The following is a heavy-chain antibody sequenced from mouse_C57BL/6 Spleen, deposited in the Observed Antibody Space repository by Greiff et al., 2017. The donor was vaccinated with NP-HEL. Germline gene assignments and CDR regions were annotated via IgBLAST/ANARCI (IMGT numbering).Heavy chain of an antibody. CDR2: ISDGGSYT. V-gene: IGHV5-4*01. CDR1: GFTFSSYA. CDR3: ARDGANWDGDY. D-gene: IGHD4-1*01. Sequence: EVQLVESGGGLVKPGGSLKLSCAASGFTFSSYAMSWVRQTPEKRLEWVATISDGGSYTYYPDNVKGRFTISRDNAKNNLYLQMSHLKSEDTAMYYCARDGANWDGDYWGQSTTLTVSS. J-gene: IGHJ2*01.